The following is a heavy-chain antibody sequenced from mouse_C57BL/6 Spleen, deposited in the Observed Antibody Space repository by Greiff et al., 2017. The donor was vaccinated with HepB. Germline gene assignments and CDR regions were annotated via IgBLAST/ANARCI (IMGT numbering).Heavy chain of an antibody. Sequence: QVQLQQSGPELVKPGASVKISCKASGYAFSSSWMNWVKQRPGKGLEWIGRIYPGDGDTNYNGKFKGKATLTADKSSSTAYMQLSSLTSEDSAVYCCARASYGLYFDVWGTGTTFTVSS. CDR3: ARASYGLYFDV. D-gene: IGHD1-1*02. J-gene: IGHJ1*03. CDR2: IYPGDGDT. CDR1: GYAFSSSW. V-gene: IGHV1-82*01.